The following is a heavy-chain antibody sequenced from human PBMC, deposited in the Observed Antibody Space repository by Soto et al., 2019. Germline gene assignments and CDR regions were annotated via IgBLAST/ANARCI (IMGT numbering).Heavy chain of an antibody. CDR1: GFTFSSYS. Sequence: PGGSLRLSCAASGFTFSSYSMNWVRQAPGKGLEWVSSISSSSSYIYYADSVKGRFTISRDNAKNSLYLQMNSLRAEDTAVYYCARAWTYDSSGYSSNGGGSGGQGTLVTVSS. CDR2: ISSSSSYI. J-gene: IGHJ4*02. CDR3: ARAWTYDSSGYSSNGGGS. V-gene: IGHV3-21*01. D-gene: IGHD3-22*01.